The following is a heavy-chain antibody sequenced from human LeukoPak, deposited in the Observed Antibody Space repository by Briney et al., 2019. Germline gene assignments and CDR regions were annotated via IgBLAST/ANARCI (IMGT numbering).Heavy chain of an antibody. D-gene: IGHD3-10*01. CDR3: ARLSYGSGSHYNFYFDF. J-gene: IGHJ4*02. Sequence: NPSETLSLICTVSGGSISSGSHYWGWIRQPPGKELEWIGNIYYSGNSYYNPSLKSRVTICVDASKNQFSLNLSSVTAADTAVYYCARLSYGSGSHYNFYFDFWGQGTLVTVSA. CDR2: IYYSGNS. CDR1: GGSISSGSHY. V-gene: IGHV4-39*01.